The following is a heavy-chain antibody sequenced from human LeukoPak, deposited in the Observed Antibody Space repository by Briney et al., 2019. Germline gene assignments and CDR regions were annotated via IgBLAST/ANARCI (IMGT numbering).Heavy chain of an antibody. V-gene: IGHV4-30-4*07. J-gene: IGHJ4*02. CDR2: IYYSGST. CDR3: ARGTFFYFDY. Sequence: SETLSLTCAVSGGSISSGGYSWSWIRQPPGRGLEWIGYIYYSGSTYYNPSLKSRVTISVDTSKNQFSLKLSSVTAADTAVYYCARGTFFYFDYWGQGTLVTVPS. CDR1: GGSISSGGYS.